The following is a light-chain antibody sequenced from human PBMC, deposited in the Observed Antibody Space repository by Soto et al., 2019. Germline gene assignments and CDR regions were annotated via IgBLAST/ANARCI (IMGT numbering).Light chain of an antibody. V-gene: IGKV1-5*01. CDR2: DAS. J-gene: IGKJ1*01. CDR1: QDISNW. CDR3: QHYNIYVVT. Sequence: DIQMTQSPSTLSASVGDRVTITCRASQDISNWLAWYQQKPGQAPKLLIYDASNLEGMFPSRFSGSGSRTKFTLTINSVQPDDSATYYCQHYNIYVVTFGQGTNVEIK.